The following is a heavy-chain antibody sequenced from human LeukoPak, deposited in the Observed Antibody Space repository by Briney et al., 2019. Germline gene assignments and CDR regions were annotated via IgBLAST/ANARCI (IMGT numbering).Heavy chain of an antibody. CDR1: GGTFSSYA. J-gene: IGHJ2*01. CDR2: IIPIFGIA. CDR3: ARDPYYYGSGSPLNDWYFDL. Sequence: GASVKVSRKASGGTFSSYAISWVRQAPGQGLEWMGRIIPIFGIANYAQKFQGRVTITADKSTSTAYMELSSLRSEDTAVYYCARDPYYYGSGSPLNDWYFDLWGRGTLVTVSS. D-gene: IGHD3-10*01. V-gene: IGHV1-69*04.